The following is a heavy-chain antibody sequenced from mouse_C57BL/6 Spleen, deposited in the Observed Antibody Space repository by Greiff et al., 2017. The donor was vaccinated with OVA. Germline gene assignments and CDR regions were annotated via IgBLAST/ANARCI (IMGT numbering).Heavy chain of an antibody. Sequence: EVKLQESGPGLVKPSQSLSLTCSVTGYSITSGYYWNWIRQFPGNKLEWMGYISYDGSNNYNPSLKNRISITRDTSKNQFFLKLNSVTTEDTATYYCARGGFPVYWYFDVWGTGTTVTVSS. CDR2: ISYDGSN. J-gene: IGHJ1*03. CDR3: ARGGFPVYWYFDV. CDR1: GYSITSGYY. V-gene: IGHV3-6*01.